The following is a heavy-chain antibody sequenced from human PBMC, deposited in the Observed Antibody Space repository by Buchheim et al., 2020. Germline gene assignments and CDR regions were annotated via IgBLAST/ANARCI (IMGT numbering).Heavy chain of an antibody. Sequence: QVQLQQWGAGLLKPSETLSLTCAVYGGSFSGYYWSWIRQPPGKGLEWIGEINHSGSTNYNPSLKSRVPLSVDTSKNQFSLKLSSVTAADTAVYYCARGTVVTLSYFDYWGQGTL. CDR3: ARGTVVTLSYFDY. CDR1: GGSFSGYY. CDR2: INHSGST. V-gene: IGHV4-34*01. J-gene: IGHJ4*02. D-gene: IGHD4-23*01.